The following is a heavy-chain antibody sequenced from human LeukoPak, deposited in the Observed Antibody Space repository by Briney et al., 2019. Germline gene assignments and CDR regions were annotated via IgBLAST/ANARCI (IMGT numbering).Heavy chain of an antibody. CDR1: GYTLTELS. CDR3: ATLPVLRFLEWPSINY. Sequence: ASVKVSCKVSGYTLTELSMHWVRQAPGKGLEWMGGFDPEDGETIYAQKFQGRVTMTEDTSTDTAYMELSSLRSEDTAVYYYATLPVLRFLEWPSINYWGQGTLVTVSS. CDR2: FDPEDGET. V-gene: IGHV1-24*01. J-gene: IGHJ4*02. D-gene: IGHD3-3*01.